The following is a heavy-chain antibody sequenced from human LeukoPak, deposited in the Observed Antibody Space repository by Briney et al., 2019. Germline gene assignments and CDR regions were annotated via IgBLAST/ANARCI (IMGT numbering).Heavy chain of an antibody. Sequence: PSETLSLTCTVSGDSINNFYWSWIRQPAGKGLEWIGRVYSSGSTDYNPSLESRVSMSVDTSRNQFSLRLSSMTAADTALYYCASVRRGFGESSKYYSYYYMDVWGNGTTVTISS. CDR1: GDSINNFY. J-gene: IGHJ6*03. D-gene: IGHD3-10*01. CDR3: ASVRRGFGESSKYYSYYYMDV. V-gene: IGHV4-4*07. CDR2: VYSSGST.